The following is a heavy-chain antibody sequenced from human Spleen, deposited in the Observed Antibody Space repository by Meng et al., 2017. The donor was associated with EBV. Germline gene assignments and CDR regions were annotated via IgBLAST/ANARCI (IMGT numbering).Heavy chain of an antibody. J-gene: IGHJ4*02. V-gene: IGHV3-30*18. D-gene: IGHD3-22*01. Sequence: QVQLVESGGAVVQPGRALRLSCAAAGFTFSNYGMHWVRQAPGKGLEWVAVSSYDGTNNYYADSVKGRFTISRDNSKNTLYLQMNSLRAEDTAVYYCAKFPYYYDSGGPRYNFWGQGTLVNVSS. CDR2: SSYDGTNN. CDR3: AKFPYYYDSGGPRYNF. CDR1: GFTFSNYG.